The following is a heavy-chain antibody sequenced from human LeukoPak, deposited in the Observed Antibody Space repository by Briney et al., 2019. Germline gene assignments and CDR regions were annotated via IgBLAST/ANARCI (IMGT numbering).Heavy chain of an antibody. D-gene: IGHD3-16*01. V-gene: IGHV1-2*02. CDR3: ARGGITFGGAYYMDV. CDR1: GYTFTGYY. CDR2: INPKSGGT. J-gene: IGHJ6*03. Sequence: ASVKVSCKTSGYTFTGYYMHWVRQAPGQGLEWMGWINPKSGGTDYAQKFQGRVTMTRDTSISTAYMELSRLRSDDTAVYYCARGGITFGGAYYMDVWGKGTTVTVSS.